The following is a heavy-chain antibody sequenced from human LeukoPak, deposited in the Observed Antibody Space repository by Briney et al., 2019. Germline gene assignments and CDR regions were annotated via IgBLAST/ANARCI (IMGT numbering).Heavy chain of an antibody. V-gene: IGHV4-34*01. D-gene: IGHD5-24*01. CDR3: AREGWLQPFDY. CDR1: GESFSGYY. CDR2: INHSGIT. J-gene: IGHJ4*02. Sequence: SETLSLTCAVHGESFSGYYWSWIRQPPGKGLDWIGEINHSGITNYNPSLKSRVTISVDTSKNQFSLKLSSVTAADTAVYYCAREGWLQPFDYWGQGTLVSVSS.